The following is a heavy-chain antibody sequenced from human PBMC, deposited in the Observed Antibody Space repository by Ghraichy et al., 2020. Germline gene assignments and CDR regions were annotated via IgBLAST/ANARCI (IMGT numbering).Heavy chain of an antibody. CDR3: AKGGGNFGEFPYVFDS. CDR1: GFTFRTYA. CDR2: ISGSGGTT. J-gene: IGHJ3*01. D-gene: IGHD3-10*01. Sequence: GESLNISCAASGFTFRTYAMSWVRQAPGMGLEWVSGISGSGGTTYYAESVKGRFTISRDNSKNTVHLEMNSLRAEDTAVYHCAKGGGNFGEFPYVFDSWGQGTMVTVSS. V-gene: IGHV3-23*01.